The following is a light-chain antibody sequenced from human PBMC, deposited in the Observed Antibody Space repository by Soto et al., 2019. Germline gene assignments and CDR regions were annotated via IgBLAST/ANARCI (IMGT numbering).Light chain of an antibody. Sequence: EIVLTQSPGTLSLSPGERATLSCRASQSVSSNYLAWYQQKPGQAPRLLIFGASSRATGIPDRFSGSGSGTDFTLTITRQDPDDVAVYYCQQHSNWPLTFGGGTKVDIK. CDR2: GAS. CDR1: QSVSSNY. CDR3: QQHSNWPLT. V-gene: IGKV3D-20*02. J-gene: IGKJ4*01.